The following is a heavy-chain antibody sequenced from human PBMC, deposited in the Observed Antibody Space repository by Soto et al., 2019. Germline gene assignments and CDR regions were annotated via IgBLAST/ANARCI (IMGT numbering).Heavy chain of an antibody. J-gene: IGHJ6*04. V-gene: IGHV4-34*01. CDR1: GGSFSGYY. CDR3: ARGRITMVRGVIINNYYYYYGMDV. CDR2: INHSVST. Sequence: SETLSLTCAVYGGSFSGYYWSWIRQPPGKGLEWIGEINHSVSTNYNPSLKSRVTISVDTSKNQFSLKLSSVTAADTAVYYCARGRITMVRGVIINNYYYYYGMDVWGNGNTVTVSP. D-gene: IGHD3-10*01.